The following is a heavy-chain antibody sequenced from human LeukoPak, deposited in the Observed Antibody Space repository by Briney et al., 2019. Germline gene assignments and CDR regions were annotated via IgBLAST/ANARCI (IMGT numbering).Heavy chain of an antibody. CDR3: ARDLYCSGGSCYNWFDP. D-gene: IGHD2-15*01. CDR1: GYTFTGYY. CDR2: INPNSGGT. V-gene: IGHV1-2*02. Sequence: ASVTVSCKASGYTFTGYYMHWVRQAPGQGLEWMGWINPNSGGTNYAQKFQGRVTMTRDTSISTAYMELSRLRSDDTAVYYCARDLYCSGGSCYNWFDPWGQGTLVTVSS. J-gene: IGHJ5*02.